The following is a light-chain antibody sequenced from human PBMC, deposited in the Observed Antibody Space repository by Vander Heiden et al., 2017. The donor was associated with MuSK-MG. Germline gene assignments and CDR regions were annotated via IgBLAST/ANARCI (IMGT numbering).Light chain of an antibody. CDR1: NIGRKS. CDR3: QVWDSSSDHGV. V-gene: IGLV3-21*03. CDR2: DDS. Sequence: SYVLTQPPSVSVATGKTARISCGGNNIGRKSVDWYQQKPVQAPVLVVYDDSDRPSGIPERFSGSNSGNTATLTISRVEAGDEADYYCQVWDSSSDHGVFGGGTKLTVL. J-gene: IGLJ2*01.